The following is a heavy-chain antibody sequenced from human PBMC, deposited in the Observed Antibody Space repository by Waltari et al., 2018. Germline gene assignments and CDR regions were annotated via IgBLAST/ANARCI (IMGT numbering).Heavy chain of an antibody. D-gene: IGHD1-7*01. CDR3: ARDRTGTNDY. V-gene: IGHV3-21*01. J-gene: IGHJ4*02. Sequence: EVQLVESGGGLVKPGGSLRLSCAASGFTFSSYSMNWVRQAPGKGLGWVSSIRSSRSYIYYADSVKGRFTISRENAKNSLYLQMNSLRAEDTAVYYCARDRTGTNDYWGQGTLVTVSS. CDR2: IRSSRSYI. CDR1: GFTFSSYS.